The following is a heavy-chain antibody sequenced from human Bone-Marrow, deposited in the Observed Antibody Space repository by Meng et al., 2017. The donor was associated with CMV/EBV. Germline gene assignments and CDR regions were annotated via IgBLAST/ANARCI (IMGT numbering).Heavy chain of an antibody. V-gene: IGHV4-39*07. D-gene: IGHD4-17*01. J-gene: IGHJ5*02. CDR2: IYYSGST. Sequence: SETLSLTCTVSGGSISSSNYYWGWIRQPPGKGLGWIGSIYYSGSTYYNPSLMSRVTISVDTSKNQFSLKLSSVTAADTAVYYCARVPRYGARGWFDPWGQGTLVTVSS. CDR3: ARVPRYGARGWFDP. CDR1: GGSISSSNYY.